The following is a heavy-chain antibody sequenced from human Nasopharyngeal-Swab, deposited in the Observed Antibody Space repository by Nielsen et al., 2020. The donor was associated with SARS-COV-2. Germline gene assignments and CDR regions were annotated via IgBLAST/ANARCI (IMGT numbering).Heavy chain of an antibody. CDR2: ISGSGGST. CDR3: AKDWVGTSGASVYYYGMDV. D-gene: IGHD3-16*01. V-gene: IGHV3-23*01. Sequence: GGSLLSCAASGFTFSSYAMSWVRQAPGKGLEWVSAISGSGGSTYYADSVKGRFTISRDNSKNTLYLQMNSLRAEDTAVYYCAKDWVGTSGASVYYYGMDVWGQGTTVTVSS. J-gene: IGHJ6*02. CDR1: GFTFSSYA.